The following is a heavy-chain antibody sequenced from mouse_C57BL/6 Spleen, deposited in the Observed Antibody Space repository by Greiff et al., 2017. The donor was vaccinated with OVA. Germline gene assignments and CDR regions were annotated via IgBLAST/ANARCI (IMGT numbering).Heavy chain of an antibody. CDR1: GFSLTSSA. Sequence: VQLKESGPGLVAPSQSLSITCTVSGFSLTSSAISWVRQPPGKGLEWLGVIWTGGGTNYYSAHKSRLSISKDNSKSQVYLNMNTLQTDDTARYYCARAYYSNFSDWYMDDWGTGTTVTVSS. CDR2: IWTGGGT. J-gene: IGHJ1*03. V-gene: IGHV2-9-1*01. D-gene: IGHD2-5*01. CDR3: ARAYYSNFSDWYMDD.